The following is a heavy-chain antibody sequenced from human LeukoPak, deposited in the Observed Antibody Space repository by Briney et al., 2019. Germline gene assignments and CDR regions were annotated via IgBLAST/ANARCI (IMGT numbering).Heavy chain of an antibody. J-gene: IGHJ5*02. V-gene: IGHV4-59*01. Sequence: PSETLSLTCNVSGGSISGYHWSWIRQPPGKGLEWIGYIYYSGSTNYNPSLKSRVTISVDTSKNQFSLKLSSVTAADTAVYYCARLYDSSGYTFDPWGQGTLVTVSS. D-gene: IGHD3-22*01. CDR2: IYYSGST. CDR1: GGSISGYH. CDR3: ARLYDSSGYTFDP.